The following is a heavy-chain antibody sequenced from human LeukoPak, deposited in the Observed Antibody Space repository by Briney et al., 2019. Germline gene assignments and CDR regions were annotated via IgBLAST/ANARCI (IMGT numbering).Heavy chain of an antibody. CDR3: AFSTAGWFDP. J-gene: IGHJ5*02. V-gene: IGHV5-51*01. D-gene: IGHD2/OR15-2a*01. CDR2: IYLGDSDT. CDR1: GYAFTSNW. Sequence: GESLKISCKGSGYAFTSNWIAWVRQMSGKGLEWMGIIYLGDSDTRYSLSFQGQVTISADKSINTAYLQWSSLKASDTAMYYCAFSTAGWFDPWGQGTLVTVSS.